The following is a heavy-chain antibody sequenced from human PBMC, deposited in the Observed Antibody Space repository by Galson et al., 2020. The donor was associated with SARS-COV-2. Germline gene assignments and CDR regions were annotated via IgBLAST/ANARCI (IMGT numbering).Heavy chain of an antibody. J-gene: IGHJ4*02. CDR2: VFHSGTT. D-gene: IGHD3-10*01. V-gene: IGHV4-39*01. CDR3: ARLDRLFGDLLYSLPKY. Sequence: ASETLSLTCTVSGASISGSPYYWGWIRQPPGKGLEWIGNVFHSGTTYYNPSLKSRIAISVDTSKNQFSLELRSVTAADTAAYYCARLDRLFGDLLYSLPKYWGQGTLVTVSS. CDR1: GASISGSPYY.